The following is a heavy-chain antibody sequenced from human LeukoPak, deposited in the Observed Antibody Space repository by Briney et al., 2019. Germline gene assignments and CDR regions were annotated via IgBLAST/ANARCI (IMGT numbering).Heavy chain of an antibody. CDR1: GYNFTTYW. D-gene: IGHD6-19*01. J-gene: IGHJ4*02. CDR3: ARSASGWGFDD. Sequence: PGESLQISCKCSGYNFTTYWIGWVRQMPGKGLEWMGIIYPGDSDTRYSPSFQGQVTISADKSISTAYLQWSSLEASDSAMYYCARSASGWGFDDWGQGTLVTVSS. V-gene: IGHV5-51*01. CDR2: IYPGDSDT.